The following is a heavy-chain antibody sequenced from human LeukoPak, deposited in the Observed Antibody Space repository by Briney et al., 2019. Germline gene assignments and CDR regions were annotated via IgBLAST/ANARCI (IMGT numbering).Heavy chain of an antibody. J-gene: IGHJ4*02. V-gene: IGHV3-7*01. CDR2: INQDGSEK. D-gene: IGHD1/OR15-1a*01. CDR1: GFTFSTYW. Sequence: PGGSLRLSCVTSGFTFSTYWVTWVRQAPGKGLEWVANINQDGSEKYYVGSVKGRFIVSRDNAEHSLYLQMSSLRAEDTAVYYCATDRSSGTPERFDYWGQGTLVTVSS. CDR3: ATDRSSGTPERFDY.